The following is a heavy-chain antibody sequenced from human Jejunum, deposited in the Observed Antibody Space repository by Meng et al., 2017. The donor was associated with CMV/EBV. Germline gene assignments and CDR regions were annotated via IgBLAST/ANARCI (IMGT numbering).Heavy chain of an antibody. Sequence: QVQLVQSGGEVKTPGDSVKVSCKASGYSFTNYGITWIRQAPGQGLEYMGWISAYNEDTNYGQKFQDRMTMTTDTSSTTAYMELRSLRSDDTALYYCTRDGLQYTEGSSYWGQGTLVTVSS. CDR3: TRDGLQYTEGSSY. CDR2: ISAYNEDT. D-gene: IGHD3/OR15-3a*01. V-gene: IGHV1-18*01. J-gene: IGHJ4*02. CDR1: GYSFTNYG.